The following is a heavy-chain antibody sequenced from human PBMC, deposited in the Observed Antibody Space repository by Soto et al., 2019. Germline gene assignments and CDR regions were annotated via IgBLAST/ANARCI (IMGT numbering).Heavy chain of an antibody. Sequence: GGSLRLSCAASGFTFSSYGMHWVRQAPGKGLEWVAVISYDGSNKYYADSVKGRFTISRDNSKSTLYLQMNSLRAEDTAVYYCAKEHDPGLELAASRGLLYWYFDIWRRATLVTVSS. CDR3: AKEHDPGLELAASRGLLYWYFDI. D-gene: IGHD1-7*01. CDR1: GFTFSSYG. V-gene: IGHV3-30*18. J-gene: IGHJ2*01. CDR2: ISYDGSNK.